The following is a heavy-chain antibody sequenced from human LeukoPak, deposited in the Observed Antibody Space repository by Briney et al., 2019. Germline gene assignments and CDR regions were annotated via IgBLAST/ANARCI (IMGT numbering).Heavy chain of an antibody. V-gene: IGHV3-48*03. J-gene: IGHJ6*04. CDR2: ISSSGSTI. CDR1: GFTFSSYE. Sequence: GGSLRLSCAASGFTFSSYEMNWDRQAPGKGLEWVSYISSSGSTIYYADSVKGRFTITRDNAKNSLYLQMNSLRAEDTAVYYCAELGITMIGGVWGKGTTVTISS. CDR3: AELGITMIGGV. D-gene: IGHD3-10*02.